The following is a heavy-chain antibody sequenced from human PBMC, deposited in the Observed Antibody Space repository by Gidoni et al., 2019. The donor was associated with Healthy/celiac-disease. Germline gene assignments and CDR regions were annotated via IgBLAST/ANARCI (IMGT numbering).Heavy chain of an antibody. CDR2: FDPEDGET. J-gene: IGHJ6*02. Sequence: QVQLVQSGAEVKKPGASVKVSCTVSGYTLTELSMPWVRQAPGKGLEWMGGFDPEDGETIYAQKFQGRVTMTEDTSTDTAYMELSSLRSEDTAVYYCATVVGAITGTPRNFHYYYGMDVWGQGTTVTVSS. CDR1: GYTLTELS. D-gene: IGHD1-20*01. V-gene: IGHV1-24*01. CDR3: ATVVGAITGTPRNFHYYYGMDV.